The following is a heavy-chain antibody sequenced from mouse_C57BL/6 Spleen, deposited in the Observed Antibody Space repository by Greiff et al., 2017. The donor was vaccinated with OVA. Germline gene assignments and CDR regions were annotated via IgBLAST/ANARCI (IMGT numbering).Heavy chain of an antibody. V-gene: IGHV3-6*01. CDR1: GYSITSGYY. J-gene: IGHJ4*01. D-gene: IGHD1-1*01. Sequence: EVKLMESGPGLVKPSQSLSLTCSVTGYSITSGYYWNWIRQFPGNKLEWMGYISYDGSNNYNPSLKNRISITRDTSKNQFFLKLNSVTTEDTATYYCATTVEDAMDYWGQGTSVTVSS. CDR2: ISYDGSN. CDR3: ATTVEDAMDY.